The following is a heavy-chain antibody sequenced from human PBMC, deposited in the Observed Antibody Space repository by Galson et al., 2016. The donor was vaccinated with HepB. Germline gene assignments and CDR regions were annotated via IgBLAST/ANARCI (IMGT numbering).Heavy chain of an antibody. Sequence: SLRLSCAASGFSFTSYSMNWVRQAPGKGLEWVSFISTTSTYIYYADSVTGRFTTSRDNAKSSLYLQMNSLRAEDTAVYYCVRALHDTSGHYWVNLDYWGQGALVTVSS. D-gene: IGHD3-22*01. CDR2: ISTTSTYI. J-gene: IGHJ4*02. V-gene: IGHV3-21*01. CDR3: VRALHDTSGHYWVNLDY. CDR1: GFSFTSYS.